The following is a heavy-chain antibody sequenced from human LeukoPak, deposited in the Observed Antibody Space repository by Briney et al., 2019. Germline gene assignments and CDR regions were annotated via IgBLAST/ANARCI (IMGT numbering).Heavy chain of an antibody. V-gene: IGHV3-23*01. J-gene: IGHJ5*02. CDR2: ISGSGGST. D-gene: IGHD1-26*01. CDR1: GFTFSSYA. Sequence: GGSLRLSCAASGFTFSSYAMSWVRQAPGKGLEWVSAISGSGGSTYYADSVKGRFTISRDNAKNSLFLQMNSLRAEDTAMYYCARDKVVGATWFDPWGQGTLVAVSS. CDR3: ARDKVVGATWFDP.